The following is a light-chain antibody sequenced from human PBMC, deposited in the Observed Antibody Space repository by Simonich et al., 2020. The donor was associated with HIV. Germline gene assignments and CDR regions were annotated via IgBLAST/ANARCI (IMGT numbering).Light chain of an antibody. V-gene: IGLV2-11*01. Sequence: QSALTQPRSVSGSPGQSVTISCTGTSSDVGGYNYVSWYQQHPGQAPKLMIYDVSRRPSGGPDRFSGSKSGNTASLTISGLQAEDEADYYCCSYAGSFVVFGGGTKLTVL. CDR3: CSYAGSFVV. J-gene: IGLJ2*01. CDR2: DVS. CDR1: SSDVGGYNY.